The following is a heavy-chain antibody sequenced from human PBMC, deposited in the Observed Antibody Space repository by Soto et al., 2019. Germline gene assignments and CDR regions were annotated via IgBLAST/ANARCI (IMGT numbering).Heavy chain of an antibody. CDR3: ARFGYSSGWNNWFDP. CDR2: TYYRSKWYN. Sequence: SESLSLTCAISGDSDSSNSAAWNWIRQSPSRGLEWMGRTYYRSKWYNDYAVSVKSRITINPDTSKNQFSLQLNSVTPEDTAVYYCARFGYSSGWNNWFDPWGQGTLVTVSS. D-gene: IGHD6-19*01. CDR1: GDSDSSNSAA. V-gene: IGHV6-1*01. J-gene: IGHJ5*02.